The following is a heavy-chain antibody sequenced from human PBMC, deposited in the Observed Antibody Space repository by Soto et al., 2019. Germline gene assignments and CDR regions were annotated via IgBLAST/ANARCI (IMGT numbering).Heavy chain of an antibody. CDR2: IYYSGST. CDR1: GGSISSSSYY. V-gene: IGHV4-39*01. CDR3: ARQSEYYQPFDY. D-gene: IGHD1-26*01. Sequence: QLQLQESGPGLVKPSETLSLTCTVSGGSISSSSYYWGWIRQPPGKGLEWIGSIYYSGSTYYNPSLKSRVTISVDTSKNQFSLKLSSVTAADTAVYYCARQSEYYQPFDYWGQGTLVTVSS. J-gene: IGHJ4*02.